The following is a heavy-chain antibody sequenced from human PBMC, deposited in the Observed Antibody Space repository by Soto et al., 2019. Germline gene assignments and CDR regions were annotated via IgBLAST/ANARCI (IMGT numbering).Heavy chain of an antibody. Sequence: QVQLVQSGAEVKKPGSSVKVSCKASGGTFSSYAISWVRQAPGQGLEWMGGIIPIFGTANYAQKFQGRVTITEDESTSTAYMELSSLRSEDTAVYYCASSGDYSDSSGYYYGDYWGQGTLVTVSS. CDR2: IIPIFGTA. V-gene: IGHV1-69*01. CDR1: GGTFSSYA. D-gene: IGHD3-22*01. J-gene: IGHJ4*02. CDR3: ASSGDYSDSSGYYYGDY.